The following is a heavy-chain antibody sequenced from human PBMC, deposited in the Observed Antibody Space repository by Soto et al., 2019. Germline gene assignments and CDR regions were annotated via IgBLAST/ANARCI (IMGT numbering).Heavy chain of an antibody. CDR1: GGTFSSYA. D-gene: IGHD1-7*01. Sequence: GASVKVSCKASGGTFSSYAISWVRQAPGQGLEWMGGIIPIFGTANYAQKFQGRVTITADESTSTAYMELSSLRSEDTAVYYCARDPPPYNWIYEGFDPWGKGTLVTVSS. J-gene: IGHJ5*02. CDR3: ARDPPPYNWIYEGFDP. V-gene: IGHV1-69*13. CDR2: IIPIFGTA.